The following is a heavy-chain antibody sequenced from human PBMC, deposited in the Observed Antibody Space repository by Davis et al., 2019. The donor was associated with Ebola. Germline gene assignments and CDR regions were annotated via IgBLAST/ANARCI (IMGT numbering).Heavy chain of an antibody. V-gene: IGHV3-23*01. CDR1: GFTFSSYA. Sequence: GGSLRLSCAASGFTFSSYAMSWVRQAPGKGLESVSTISGSGGSTYYADSVKGRFTISRDNSKKTLYLQMNSLRAEDTAVYYCAKSGLSFGVVKYQYGMDVWGKGTTVTVSS. J-gene: IGHJ6*04. CDR2: ISGSGGST. CDR3: AKSGLSFGVVKYQYGMDV. D-gene: IGHD3-3*01.